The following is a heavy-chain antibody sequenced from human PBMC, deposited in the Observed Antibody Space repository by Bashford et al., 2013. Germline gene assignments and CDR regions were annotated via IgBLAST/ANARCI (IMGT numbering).Heavy chain of an antibody. CDR3: TKNGYYSIGH. CDR2: IYYTGTT. V-gene: IGHV4-31*03. Sequence: SETLSLTCSVSGASLNRGGYYWSWIRQHPGKVLEWIGYIYYTGTTYYNPSLKGRVTISLDTSNNQFSLKMVSVTAADTAVYYCTKNGYYSIGHWGQGTLVTVSS. CDR1: GASLNRGGYY. J-gene: IGHJ4*02. D-gene: IGHD4-11*01.